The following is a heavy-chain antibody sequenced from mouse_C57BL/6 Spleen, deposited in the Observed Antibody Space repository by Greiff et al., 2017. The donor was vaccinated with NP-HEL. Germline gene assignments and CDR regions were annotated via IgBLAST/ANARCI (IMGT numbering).Heavy chain of an antibody. Sequence: QVQLQQSDAELVKPGASVKISCKVSGYTFTDHTIHWMKQRPEQGLKWIGNIYPRDGSTKYNEKFKGKATLTADKSSSTAYMQLNSLTSEDSAVYFCSSGPITTAFAYWGQGTLVTVSA. CDR3: SSGPITTAFAY. V-gene: IGHV1-78*01. CDR2: IYPRDGST. D-gene: IGHD1-1*01. J-gene: IGHJ3*01. CDR1: GYTFTDHT.